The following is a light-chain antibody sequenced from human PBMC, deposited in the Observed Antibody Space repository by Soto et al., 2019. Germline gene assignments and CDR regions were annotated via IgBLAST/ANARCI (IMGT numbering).Light chain of an antibody. CDR2: DVN. CDR3: SSYTSSSTHVV. CDR1: SSDVGGYNY. V-gene: IGLV2-14*01. Sequence: LTQPASVSGSPGQSITISCTGTSSDVGGYNYVSWYQQLPGKAPKLIIYDVNNRPSGVSNRFSGSKSGNTASLTISGLQAEDEADYYCSSYTSSSTHVVFGGGTKLTVL. J-gene: IGLJ2*01.